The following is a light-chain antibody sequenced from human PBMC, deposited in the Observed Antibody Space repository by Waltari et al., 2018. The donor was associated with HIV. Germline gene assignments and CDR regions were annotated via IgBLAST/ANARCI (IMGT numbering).Light chain of an antibody. V-gene: IGLV1-47*01. CDR3: ATWTDSLSGVV. J-gene: IGLJ2*01. Sequence: SVPIQSLSASGTPGQRVTIDSSGNSFIIVSNYVYWYQQHPGTAPKLLLYRNNQRPSGVPDRFSGSKSGTSASLAISGLRSEDEAHYYCATWTDSLSGVVFGGGTKLRVL. CDR1: SFIIVSNY. CDR2: RNN.